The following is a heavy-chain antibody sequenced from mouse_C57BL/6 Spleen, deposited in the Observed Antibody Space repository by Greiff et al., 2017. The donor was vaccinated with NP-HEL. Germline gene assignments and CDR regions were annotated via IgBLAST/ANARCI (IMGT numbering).Heavy chain of an antibody. CDR3: ARHPSMVTTGPWFAY. Sequence: EVQLQESGGDLVKPGGSLKLSCAASGFTFSSYGMSWVRQTPDKRLEWVATISSGGSYTYYPDSVKGRFTISRDNAKNTLYLQMSSLKSEDTAMYYCARHPSMVTTGPWFAYWGQGTLVTVSA. J-gene: IGHJ3*01. CDR2: ISSGGSYT. V-gene: IGHV5-6*01. D-gene: IGHD2-2*01. CDR1: GFTFSSYG.